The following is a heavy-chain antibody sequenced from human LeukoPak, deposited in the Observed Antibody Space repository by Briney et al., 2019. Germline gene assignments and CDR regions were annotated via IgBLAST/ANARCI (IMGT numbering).Heavy chain of an antibody. Sequence: ASVKVSCKASGYTFTGYYMHWVRQAPGQGLEWMGWINPNSGGTNYAQKFQGRVTMTRDTSISTAYMELSRLRSDDTAVYYCAGALGMVRGVIPDWGQGTLVTVSS. V-gene: IGHV1-2*02. D-gene: IGHD3-10*01. CDR3: AGALGMVRGVIPD. CDR1: GYTFTGYY. CDR2: INPNSGGT. J-gene: IGHJ4*02.